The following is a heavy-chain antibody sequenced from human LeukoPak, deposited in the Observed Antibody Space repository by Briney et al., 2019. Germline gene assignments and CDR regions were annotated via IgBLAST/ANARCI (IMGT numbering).Heavy chain of an antibody. CDR3: ASFSSGLLRSYMDV. J-gene: IGHJ6*03. D-gene: IGHD2-15*01. CDR2: INPNSGGT. Sequence: ASVKVSCKASGYTFTSYDINWVRQATGQGLEWMGWINPNSGGTNYAQKFQGRVTMTRDTSISTAYMELSRLRSDDTAAYYCASFSSGLLRSYMDVWGKGTTVTVSS. V-gene: IGHV1-2*02. CDR1: GYTFTSYD.